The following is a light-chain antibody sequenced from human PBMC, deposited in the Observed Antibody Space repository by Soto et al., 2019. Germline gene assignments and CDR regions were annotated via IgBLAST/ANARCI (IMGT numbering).Light chain of an antibody. CDR3: QQRNKWPADIT. J-gene: IGKJ5*01. V-gene: IGKV3-11*01. CDR1: QTVSTY. CDR2: DAS. Sequence: EIVLTQSPVTLSLSPGDRATLSCRASQTVSTYLAWYQQKPGQAPRLLIYDASNRATGIPARFSCSGSGTDSTLTISSLETEDFAVYYCQQRNKWPADITFGQGTRRDIK.